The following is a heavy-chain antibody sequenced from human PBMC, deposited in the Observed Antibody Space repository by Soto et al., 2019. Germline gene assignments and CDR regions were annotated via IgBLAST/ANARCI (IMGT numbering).Heavy chain of an antibody. CDR3: ARVYGRDGYNNPDY. J-gene: IGHJ4*02. Sequence: NPSETLSLTCAVSGYSISSGYYWGWIRQPPGKGLEWIGSIYHSGSTYYNPSLKSRVTISVDTSKNQFSLKLSSVTAADTAVYYCARVYGRDGYNNPDYWGQGTLVTVSS. CDR2: IYHSGST. CDR1: GYSISSGYY. D-gene: IGHD4-4*01. V-gene: IGHV4-38-2*01.